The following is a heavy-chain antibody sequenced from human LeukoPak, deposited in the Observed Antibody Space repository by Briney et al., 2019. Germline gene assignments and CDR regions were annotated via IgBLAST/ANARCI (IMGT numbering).Heavy chain of an antibody. D-gene: IGHD6-19*01. Sequence: SETLSLTCTVSGGSISSYYWSWIRQPPGKGLEWIGSIYYSGSTYYNPSLKSRVTISVDTSKNQFSLKLSSVTAADTAVYYCARDRSNWYSSGWLWDYWGQGTLVTVSS. CDR3: ARDRSNWYSSGWLWDY. CDR1: GGSISSYY. J-gene: IGHJ4*02. CDR2: IYYSGST. V-gene: IGHV4-39*07.